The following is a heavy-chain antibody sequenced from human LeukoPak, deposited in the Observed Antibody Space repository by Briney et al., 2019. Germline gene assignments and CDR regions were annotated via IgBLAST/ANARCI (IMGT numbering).Heavy chain of an antibody. V-gene: IGHV4-39*01. J-gene: IGHJ4*02. CDR3: ARLEQNIVVVTGNYYFDY. Sequence: ASETLSLTCTVSGGSISTSSYYWGWVRQPPGKGLEWIGNIFYSGSTYYSPSLKSRVTISLDTSRNQFSLKLSSVTAADTAVYYCARLEQNIVVVTGNYYFDYWGQGTLVTVSS. CDR1: GGSISTSSYY. CDR2: IFYSGST. D-gene: IGHD2-21*02.